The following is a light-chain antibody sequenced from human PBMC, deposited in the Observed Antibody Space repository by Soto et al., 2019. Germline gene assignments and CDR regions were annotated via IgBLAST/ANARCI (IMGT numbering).Light chain of an antibody. Sequence: DIQMTQSPSSLSASVGDRVTITCRASQSISSYLNWYQQKPGKAPKLLIYAASSLQSGVPSRFSGRGSGTDFTLTISSLQPEDFATYYCQQSYSTPWTFGQGTNVEI. CDR1: QSISSY. V-gene: IGKV1-39*01. CDR2: AAS. CDR3: QQSYSTPWT. J-gene: IGKJ1*01.